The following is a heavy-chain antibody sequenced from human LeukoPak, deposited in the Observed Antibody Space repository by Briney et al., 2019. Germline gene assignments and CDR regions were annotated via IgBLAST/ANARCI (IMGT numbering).Heavy chain of an antibody. CDR3: AKVYGSGALLPSYFDS. Sequence: GRSLRLSCAASGFTFSTYGMHWVRQAPGKGLEWVASISYDGSAKYYTDSVKGRLTVSRDNSKNTLYLQMNSLSAEDTAVYHCAKVYGSGALLPSYFDSRGQGTLVT. V-gene: IGHV3-30*18. D-gene: IGHD3-10*01. CDR1: GFTFSTYG. J-gene: IGHJ4*02. CDR2: ISYDGSAK.